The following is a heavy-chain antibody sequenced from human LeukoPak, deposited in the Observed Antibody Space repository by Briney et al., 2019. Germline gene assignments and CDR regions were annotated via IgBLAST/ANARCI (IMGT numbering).Heavy chain of an antibody. J-gene: IGHJ5*02. CDR3: AKSAGSSSGNWFDP. V-gene: IGHV3-30*18. Sequence: PGRSLRLSCAASGFTFSSYGMHWVRQAPGKGLEWVAVISYDGSNKYYADSVKGRFTISRDNSKKTLYLQMNSLRAEDTAVYYCAKSAGSSSGNWFDPWGQGTLVTVSS. CDR2: ISYDGSNK. D-gene: IGHD6-6*01. CDR1: GFTFSSYG.